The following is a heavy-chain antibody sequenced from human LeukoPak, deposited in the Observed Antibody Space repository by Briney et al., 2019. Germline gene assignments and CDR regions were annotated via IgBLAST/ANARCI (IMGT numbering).Heavy chain of an antibody. D-gene: IGHD6-6*01. CDR3: ARHRSSWLIDY. Sequence: GGSLRLSCAASGFTFNSYAMSWVRQAPWERLQWVSGISDSGGNTYYADSVRGRFTISRDNSKNTPYLQMNSLRAEDTAVYYCARHRSSWLIDYWGQGTLVTVSS. J-gene: IGHJ4*02. CDR1: GFTFNSYA. V-gene: IGHV3-23*01. CDR2: ISDSGGNT.